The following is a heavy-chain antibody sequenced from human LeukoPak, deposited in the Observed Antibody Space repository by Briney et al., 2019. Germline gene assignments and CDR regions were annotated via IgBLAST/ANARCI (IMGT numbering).Heavy chain of an antibody. V-gene: IGHV1-46*01. J-gene: IGHJ3*02. Sequence: ASVKVSCKASGYTFTTYYMHWVRQAPGQGLEWMGLINPSGGSTSYAQKFQGRVTTTRDTSTSTVYMELSSLRSEDTAVYYCARGYCSSNSCYGADAFDIWGQGTMVTVSS. CDR1: GYTFTTYY. D-gene: IGHD2-2*01. CDR3: ARGYCSSNSCYGADAFDI. CDR2: INPSGGST.